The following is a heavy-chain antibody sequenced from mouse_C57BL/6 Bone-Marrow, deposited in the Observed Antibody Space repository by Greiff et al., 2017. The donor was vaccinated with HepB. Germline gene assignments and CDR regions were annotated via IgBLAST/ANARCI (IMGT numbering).Heavy chain of an antibody. Sequence: EVQLQQSGAELGRPGASVKLSCTASGFNIKDDYMHWVKQRPEQGLEWIGWIDPENGDTEYASKFQGKATITADTSSNTAYLQLSSLTSEDTAVYYCAPSLTTTFAYWGPGTLVTVST. CDR1: GFNIKDDY. J-gene: IGHJ3*01. CDR3: APSLTTTFAY. V-gene: IGHV14-4*01. D-gene: IGHD1-1*01. CDR2: IDPENGDT.